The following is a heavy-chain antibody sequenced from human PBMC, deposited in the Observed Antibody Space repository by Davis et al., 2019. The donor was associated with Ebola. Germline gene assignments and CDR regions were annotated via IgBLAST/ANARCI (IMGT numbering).Heavy chain of an antibody. CDR3: ARGRGGKSRYGMDV. D-gene: IGHD4-23*01. J-gene: IGHJ6*02. V-gene: IGHV3-21*01. CDR2: ISSSSSYI. CDR1: GFTFSSYS. Sequence: GESLKISCAASGFTFSSYSMNWVRQAPGQGLEWVSSISSSSSYIYYADSVKGRFTISRDNAKNSLYLQMNSLRAEDTAVYYCARGRGGKSRYGMDVWGQGTTVTVSS.